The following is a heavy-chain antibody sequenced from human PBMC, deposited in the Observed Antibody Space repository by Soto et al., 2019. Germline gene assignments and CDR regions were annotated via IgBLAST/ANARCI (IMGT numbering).Heavy chain of an antibody. CDR1: GFTFNAYG. CDR2: ISSDGSSK. CDR3: VKDLRWSGYALFDY. Sequence: QVQLVESGGGVVQPGRSLRLSCAASGFTFNAYGMHWVRQAPGKGLVWVAVISSDGSSKYYADSVQGRFTISRDNSKNAVALQMNSLRAEDTAVYYCVKDLRWSGYALFDYWGQGVLVTVSS. V-gene: IGHV3-30*18. D-gene: IGHD5-12*01. J-gene: IGHJ4*02.